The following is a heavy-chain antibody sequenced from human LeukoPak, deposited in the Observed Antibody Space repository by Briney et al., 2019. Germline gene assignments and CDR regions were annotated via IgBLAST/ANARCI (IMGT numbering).Heavy chain of an antibody. CDR3: ARGFRSCDLVTGYYPEAFDI. J-gene: IGHJ3*02. CDR1: GASISSSSYY. V-gene: IGHV4-39*01. Sequence: SETLSLTCTVSGASISSSSYYWGWIRQPPGKGLEWIGTISYSGSTYYNPSLKSRVTISVDTSKNQFSLKLNSVTAADTAVYYCARGFRSCDLVTGYYPEAFDIWGQGTLVTVSS. CDR2: ISYSGST. D-gene: IGHD3-9*01.